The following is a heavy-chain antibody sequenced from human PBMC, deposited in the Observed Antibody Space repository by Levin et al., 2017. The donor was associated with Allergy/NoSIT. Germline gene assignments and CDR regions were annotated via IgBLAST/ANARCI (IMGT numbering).Heavy chain of an antibody. V-gene: IGHV3-23*01. D-gene: IGHD1-26*01. CDR1: GFTFSSYA. CDR2: ISGSGGST. Sequence: GGSLRLSCAASGFTFSSYAMSWVRQAPGKGLEWVSAISGSGGSTYYADSVKGRFTISRDNSKNTLYLQMNSLRAEDTAVYYCAKGGGGGSYKGDWYYFDYWGQGTLVTVSS. CDR3: AKGGGGGSYKGDWYYFDY. J-gene: IGHJ4*02.